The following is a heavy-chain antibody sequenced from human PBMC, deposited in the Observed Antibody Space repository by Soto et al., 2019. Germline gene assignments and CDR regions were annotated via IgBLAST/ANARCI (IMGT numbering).Heavy chain of an antibody. D-gene: IGHD6-13*01. J-gene: IGHJ5*02. CDR2: VYYSGST. V-gene: IGHV4-59*12. CDR1: GGSIFSSY. CDR3: VRDVAAVGTDWFDP. Sequence: SETLSLTCTVSGGSIFSSYWTWIRQPPGKGLEWIGNVYYSGSTNYNPSLKSRITISVDTSKNQFSLNLSSVTAADTAVYYCVRDVAAVGTDWFDPWGQGTLVTVSS.